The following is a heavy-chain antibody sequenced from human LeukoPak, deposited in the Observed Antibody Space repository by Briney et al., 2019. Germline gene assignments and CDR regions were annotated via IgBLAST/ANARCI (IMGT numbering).Heavy chain of an antibody. Sequence: SETLSLTCAVYGGSFSGYYWNYIRQPPGKGLEWIGEINHSGITNCNPSLKSRVTISVDTSKNQFSLKLSSVTAADTAVYYCARVWSDSGTYYDDRGAFDYWGQGTLVSVSS. V-gene: IGHV4-34*01. CDR2: INHSGIT. CDR1: GGSFSGYY. J-gene: IGHJ4*02. D-gene: IGHD1-26*01. CDR3: ARVWSDSGTYYDDRGAFDY.